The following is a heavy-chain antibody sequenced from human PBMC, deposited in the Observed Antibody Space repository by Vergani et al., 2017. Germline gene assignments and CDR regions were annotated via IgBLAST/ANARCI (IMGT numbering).Heavy chain of an antibody. CDR1: GFTFSSYA. J-gene: IGHJ4*02. D-gene: IGHD1-26*01. CDR2: ISYDGSNK. CDR3: ARDIRVGWVGEDVFDY. Sequence: QVQLVESGGGVVQPGRSLRLSCAASGFTFSSYAMHWVRQAPGKGLEWVAVISYDGSNKYYADSVKGRFTISRDNSKNTLYLQMNSLRAEDTAVYYCARDIRVGWVGEDVFDYWGQGTLVTVSS. V-gene: IGHV3-30-3*01.